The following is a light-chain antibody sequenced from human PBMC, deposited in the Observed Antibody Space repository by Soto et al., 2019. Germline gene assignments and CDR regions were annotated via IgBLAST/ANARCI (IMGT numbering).Light chain of an antibody. V-gene: IGLV1-44*01. CDR3: ASWDDSLSGLV. CDR2: SNN. J-gene: IGLJ3*02. Sequence: QSVLTQPPSASGTPGQRVTISCSGSSSNIGSNTVSWYLQLPGTAPKFLIYSNNQRPSGVPARFSGSKSGASASLAISGLQSEDEADYYCASWDDSLSGLVFGGGTKVTVL. CDR1: SSNIGSNT.